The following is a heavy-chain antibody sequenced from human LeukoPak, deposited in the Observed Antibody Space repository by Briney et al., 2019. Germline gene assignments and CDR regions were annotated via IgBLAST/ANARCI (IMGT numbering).Heavy chain of an antibody. V-gene: IGHV3-48*03. J-gene: IGHJ5*02. Sequence: GGSLRLSCAASGFTFSSYEMNWVRQAPGKGLEWVSYISSTGTTLYYTDSVKGRFTISRDNAKNSLYLQMTSLRAEETAVYYCAKVGSVHYGGNTNWFDPWGQGNLVTVSS. CDR1: GFTFSSYE. CDR2: ISSTGTTL. D-gene: IGHD4-23*01. CDR3: AKVGSVHYGGNTNWFDP.